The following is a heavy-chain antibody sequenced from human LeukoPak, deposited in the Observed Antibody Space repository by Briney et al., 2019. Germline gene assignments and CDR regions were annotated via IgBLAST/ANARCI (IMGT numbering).Heavy chain of an antibody. CDR2: ISYDGSNK. Sequence: GGSLRLSCAASGFTFSSYAMHWVRQAPGKGLEWVAVISYDGSNKYYADSVKGRFTISRDNSKNTLYLQMNSLRAEDTAVYYCARDRNVVVPAAMEDWGQGTLVTVSS. J-gene: IGHJ4*02. D-gene: IGHD2-2*01. V-gene: IGHV3-30-3*01. CDR1: GFTFSSYA. CDR3: ARDRNVVVPAAMED.